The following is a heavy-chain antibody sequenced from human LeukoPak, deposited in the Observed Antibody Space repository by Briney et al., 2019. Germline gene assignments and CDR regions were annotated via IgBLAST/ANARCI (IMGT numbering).Heavy chain of an antibody. V-gene: IGHV4-61*02. CDR3: ARGRIQLWLPPFDY. D-gene: IGHD5-18*01. CDR2: IYTSGST. Sequence: SQTLSLTCTVSGGSISSGSYYWSWIRQPAGKGLEWIGRIYTSGSTNYNPSLKSRVTISVDTSKNQFSLKLSSVTAADTAVYYCARGRIQLWLPPFDYWGQGTLVTVSS. CDR1: GGSISSGSYY. J-gene: IGHJ4*02.